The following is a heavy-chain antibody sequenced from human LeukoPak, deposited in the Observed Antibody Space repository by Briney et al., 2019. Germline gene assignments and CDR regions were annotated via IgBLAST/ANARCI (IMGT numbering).Heavy chain of an antibody. V-gene: IGHV3-30-3*01. CDR3: ARVQKGIAAAGTGGGWFEP. CDR1: GFTFSSYA. Sequence: GRSLRLSCAASGFTFSSYAMHWVRQAPGKGLEWVAVISYDGSNKYYADSVRGQLTISRDNAKKSLYLQMNSLRAEDTAVYYCARVQKGIAAAGTGGGWFEPWGQGTLVTVS. CDR2: ISYDGSNK. D-gene: IGHD6-13*01. J-gene: IGHJ5*02.